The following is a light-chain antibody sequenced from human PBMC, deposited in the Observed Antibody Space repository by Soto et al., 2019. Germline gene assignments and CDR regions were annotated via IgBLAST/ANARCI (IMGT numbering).Light chain of an antibody. V-gene: IGKV1-39*01. CDR2: AAS. CDR3: QQSYRSLYT. CDR1: QSISSP. J-gene: IGKJ2*01. Sequence: DIQMTQSPSSLSASVGDRVTITCRASQSISSPLNWYQQKPGNAPKVLISAASSLQSRVPSRFSGSGSGTEFSLTISRRQPEDYATYYCQQSYRSLYTFGQGTKLEIK.